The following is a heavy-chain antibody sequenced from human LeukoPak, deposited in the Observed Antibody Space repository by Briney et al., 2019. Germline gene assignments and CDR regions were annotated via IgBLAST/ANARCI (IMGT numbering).Heavy chain of an antibody. Sequence: GASVKVSCKASGGTFSTYAISWVRQAPGQGLEWMGWMNPNSGNTGYAQKFQGRVTMTRNTSISTAYMELSSLRSEDTALYYCARDGYGYCSSTSCDNYYYYGMDVWGQGTTVTVSS. CDR2: MNPNSGNT. V-gene: IGHV1-8*02. D-gene: IGHD2-2*02. CDR1: GGTFSTYA. J-gene: IGHJ6*02. CDR3: ARDGYGYCSSTSCDNYYYYGMDV.